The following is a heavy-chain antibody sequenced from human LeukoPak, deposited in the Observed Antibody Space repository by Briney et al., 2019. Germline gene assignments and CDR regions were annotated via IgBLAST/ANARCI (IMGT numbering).Heavy chain of an antibody. CDR3: ARTDYCDSSGYFDY. J-gene: IGHJ4*02. Sequence: ASVKVSCKASGYTFNGYYIHWVRQAPGQGLEWMGWINPKSGGTNYAQKFQGRVTMTRDTSISSAYMELSRLRSDDTAVYYCARTDYCDSSGYFDYWGQGTLVTVSS. CDR2: INPKSGGT. D-gene: IGHD3-22*01. V-gene: IGHV1-2*02. CDR1: GYTFNGYY.